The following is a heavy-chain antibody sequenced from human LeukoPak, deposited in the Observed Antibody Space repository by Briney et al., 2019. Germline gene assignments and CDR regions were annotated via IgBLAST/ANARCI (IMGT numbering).Heavy chain of an antibody. V-gene: IGHV4-31*03. CDR1: GGSISSGGYY. CDR2: IYYSGST. Sequence: SQTLSLTCTVSGGSISSGGYYWSWIRQHPGKGLEWIGYIYYSGSTNYNPSLKSRVTISVDTSKNQFSLKLSSVTAADTAVYYCARDLIQLTYAFDIWGQGTMVTVSS. J-gene: IGHJ3*02. CDR3: ARDLIQLTYAFDI. D-gene: IGHD5-18*01.